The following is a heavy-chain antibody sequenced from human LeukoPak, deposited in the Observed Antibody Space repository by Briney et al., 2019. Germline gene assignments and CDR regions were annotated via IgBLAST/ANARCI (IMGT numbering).Heavy chain of an antibody. J-gene: IGHJ4*02. CDR3: AREDASITMIVVAALHFDY. CDR1: GGTFSSYA. D-gene: IGHD3-22*01. Sequence: SVKVSCKASGGTFSSYAISWVRRAPGQGLEWMGRIIPILGIANYAQKFQGRVTITADKSTSTAYMELSSLRSEDTAVYYCAREDASITMIVVAALHFDYWGQGTLVTVSS. CDR2: IIPILGIA. V-gene: IGHV1-69*04.